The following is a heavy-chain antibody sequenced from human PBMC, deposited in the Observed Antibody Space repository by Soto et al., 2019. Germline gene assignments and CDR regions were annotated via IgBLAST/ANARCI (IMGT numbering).Heavy chain of an antibody. CDR1: GGTFSSYA. CDR3: ARESCSGGSCYGYYYVMDV. Sequence: VQLVQSGAEVKKPGSSVKVSCKASGGTFSSYAISWVRQAPGQGLEWMGGIIPIFGTANYAQKFQGRVTITADESTSTAYMELSSLRSEDTAVYYCARESCSGGSCYGYYYVMDVWGQGTTVTVSS. D-gene: IGHD2-15*01. CDR2: IIPIFGTA. J-gene: IGHJ6*02. V-gene: IGHV1-69*01.